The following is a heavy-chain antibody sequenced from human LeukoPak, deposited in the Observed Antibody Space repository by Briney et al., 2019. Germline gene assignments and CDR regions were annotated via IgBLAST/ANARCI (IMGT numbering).Heavy chain of an antibody. Sequence: ASVKVSCKASGGTFISYAISWVRQAPGQGLEWMGRIIPILGIANYAQKFQGRVTITADKSTSTAYMELSSLRSEDTAVHYCARRKRYCSSTSCPHYGMDVWGQGTTVTVSS. CDR2: IIPILGIA. CDR1: GGTFISYA. J-gene: IGHJ6*02. D-gene: IGHD2-2*01. V-gene: IGHV1-69*04. CDR3: ARRKRYCSSTSCPHYGMDV.